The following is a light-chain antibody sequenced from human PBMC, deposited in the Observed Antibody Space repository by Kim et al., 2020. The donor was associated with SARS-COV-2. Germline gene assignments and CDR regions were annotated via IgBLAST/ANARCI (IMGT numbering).Light chain of an antibody. V-gene: IGKV1-5*03. J-gene: IGKJ1*01. CDR1: QSINDY. CDR2: RAP. Sequence: DIQMTQSPSTLSASVGDRVTITCRASQSINDYVAWYQFKLGKAPRLLIYRAPTLNSGVPSRFSGGGSGTEFTLTISSLETDDFATYYCQQYMTWTFGHGTKVDIK. CDR3: QQYMTWT.